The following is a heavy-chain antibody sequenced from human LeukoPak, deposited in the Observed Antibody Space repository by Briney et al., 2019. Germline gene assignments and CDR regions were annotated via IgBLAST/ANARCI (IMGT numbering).Heavy chain of an antibody. D-gene: IGHD3-9*01. J-gene: IGHJ4*02. Sequence: GGPLRLSCAASGFTFSSYAMSWVRQAPGKGLEWVSAISGSGGSTYYADSVKGRFTISRDNSKNTLYLQMNSLRAEDTAVYYCAKDILTGYYKIVGFDYWGQGTLVTVSS. CDR1: GFTFSSYA. CDR3: AKDILTGYYKIVGFDY. V-gene: IGHV3-23*01. CDR2: ISGSGGST.